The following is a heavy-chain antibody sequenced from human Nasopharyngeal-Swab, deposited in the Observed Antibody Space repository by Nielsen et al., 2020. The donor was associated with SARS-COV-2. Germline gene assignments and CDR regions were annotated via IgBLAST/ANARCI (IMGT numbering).Heavy chain of an antibody. CDR1: GGSISSSSYY. V-gene: IGHV4-61*05. Sequence: SETLSLTCTVSGGSISSSSYYWGWIRQPPGKGLEWIGYIYYSGSTNYNPSLKSRVTISVDTSKNQFSLKLSSVTAADTAVYYCARGGRDGMDVWGQGTTVTVSS. J-gene: IGHJ6*02. D-gene: IGHD3-16*01. CDR2: IYYSGST. CDR3: ARGGRDGMDV.